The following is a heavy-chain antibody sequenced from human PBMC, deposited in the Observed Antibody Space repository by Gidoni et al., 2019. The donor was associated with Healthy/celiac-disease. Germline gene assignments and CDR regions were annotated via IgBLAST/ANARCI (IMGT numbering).Heavy chain of an antibody. CDR1: GGTFSSYA. CDR2: IIHIFGTA. J-gene: IGHJ6*02. V-gene: IGHV1-69*01. CDR3: ARGNCSSTSCQSVYYYYGMDV. Sequence: QVQLVQSGAEVKKPGSSVKVSCKASGGTFSSYATSWVRQDPGQGLEWMGGIIHIFGTANYAQKFQGRVTITADESTSTAYMELSSLRSEDTAVYYCARGNCSSTSCQSVYYYYGMDVWGQGTTVTVSS. D-gene: IGHD2-2*01.